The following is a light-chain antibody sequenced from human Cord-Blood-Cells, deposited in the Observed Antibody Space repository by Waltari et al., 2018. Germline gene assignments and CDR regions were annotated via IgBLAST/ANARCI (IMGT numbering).Light chain of an antibody. Sequence: DIQMTQSPSTLSASVGYRVTITSRASQSISSWLAWYQQKPGKAPKLLIYKASSLESGVPSRFSGSGSGTEFTLTISSLQPDDFATYYCQQYNSYSLTFGGGTKVEIK. CDR2: KAS. CDR1: QSISSW. CDR3: QQYNSYSLT. J-gene: IGKJ4*01. V-gene: IGKV1-5*03.